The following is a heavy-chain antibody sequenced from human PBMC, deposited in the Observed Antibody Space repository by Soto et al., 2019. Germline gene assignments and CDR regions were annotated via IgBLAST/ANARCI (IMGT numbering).Heavy chain of an antibody. Sequence: GGSLRLSCAASGFTFSSYSMNWVRQAPGKGLEWVSSISSSSSYIYYADSVKGRFTISRDNAKNSLYLQMNSLRAEDTAVYYGARDVSSSSGEDYWGQGTLVTVSS. CDR3: ARDVSSSSGEDY. CDR2: ISSSSSYI. V-gene: IGHV3-21*01. CDR1: GFTFSSYS. D-gene: IGHD6-6*01. J-gene: IGHJ4*02.